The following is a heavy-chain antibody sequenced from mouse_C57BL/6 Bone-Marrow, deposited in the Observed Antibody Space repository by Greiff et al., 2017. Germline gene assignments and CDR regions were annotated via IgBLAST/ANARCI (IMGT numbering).Heavy chain of an antibody. CDR3: ARLNWAWLAY. CDR1: GFTFSSYG. J-gene: IGHJ3*01. V-gene: IGHV5-6*01. CDR2: ISSGGSYT. D-gene: IGHD4-1*01. Sequence: EVQLQQSGGDLVKPGGSLKLSCAASGFTFSSYGMSWVRQTPDKRLEWVATISSGGSYTYYPDSVKGRFTISRDNAKNTLYLQMSSLKAEDTAMYDCARLNWAWLAYWGQGTLVTVSA.